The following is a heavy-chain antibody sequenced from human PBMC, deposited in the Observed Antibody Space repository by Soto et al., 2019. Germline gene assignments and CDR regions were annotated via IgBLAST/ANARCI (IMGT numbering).Heavy chain of an antibody. D-gene: IGHD4-17*01. Sequence: PGGSLRLSCAASVFTFSSYGMHWVRQAPGKGLEWVAVISYDGSNKYYADSVKGRFTISRDNSKNTLYLQMNSLRAEDTAVYYCASFDGDYYYYYGMDVWGQGTTVTVSS. CDR1: VFTFSSYG. CDR2: ISYDGSNK. CDR3: ASFDGDYYYYYGMDV. V-gene: IGHV3-30*03. J-gene: IGHJ6*02.